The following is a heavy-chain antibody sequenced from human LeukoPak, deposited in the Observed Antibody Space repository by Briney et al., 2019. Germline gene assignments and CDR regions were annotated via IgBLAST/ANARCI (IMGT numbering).Heavy chain of an antibody. V-gene: IGHV4-59*12. CDR3: ARGGKSSWFANIYGS. J-gene: IGHJ5*02. CDR1: GFTFSSYA. Sequence: GSLRLSCAASGFTFSSYAMSWVRQAPGKGLEWIGTIFYSGKTDYNPSLKSRVSLSVDASKNQFSLNVSSVTAADTAMYFCARGGKSSWFANIYGSWGQGTPITVSS. CDR2: IFYSGKT. D-gene: IGHD3-10*01.